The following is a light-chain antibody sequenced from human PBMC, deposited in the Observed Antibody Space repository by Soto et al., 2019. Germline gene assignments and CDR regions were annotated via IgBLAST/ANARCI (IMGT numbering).Light chain of an antibody. J-gene: IGKJ1*01. CDR3: MQRREFPWT. V-gene: IGKV2-40*01. CDR1: QSLLHSGDGNTY. Sequence: DIMLTQTPLSLPVTPGESASISCRASQSLLHSGDGNTYLDWYVQRPGQSPQLLIKTLSYRASGIPDRFSGSWSGTDFTLKISRVEAEYVVVYYCMQRREFPWTFGQGTKVEIK. CDR2: TLS.